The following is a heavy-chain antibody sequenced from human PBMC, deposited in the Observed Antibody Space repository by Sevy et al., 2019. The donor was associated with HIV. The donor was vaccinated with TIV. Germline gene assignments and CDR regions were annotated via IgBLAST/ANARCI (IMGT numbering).Heavy chain of an antibody. CDR2: IWYDGSNK. CDR1: GFTFSSYG. J-gene: IGHJ6*02. Sequence: GWSLRLSCAASGFTFSSYGMHWVRQAPGKGLEWVAVIWYDGSNKYYADSVKGRFTISRDNSKNTLYLQMNSLRAEDTAVYYCARESGLLWFGELHGMDVWGQGTTVTVSS. CDR3: ARESGLLWFGELHGMDV. V-gene: IGHV3-33*01. D-gene: IGHD3-10*01.